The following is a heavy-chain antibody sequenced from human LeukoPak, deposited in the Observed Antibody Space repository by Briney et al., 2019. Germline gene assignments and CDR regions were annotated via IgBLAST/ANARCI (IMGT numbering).Heavy chain of an antibody. D-gene: IGHD5-18*01. J-gene: IGHJ4*02. Sequence: ASVKVSCKASDYTFTNYGINWVRQAPGQGLEWMGWISAYNGNTNYAQKLQGRVTMTTDTSTSTAYMELRSLRSDDTAVYYCARGGLGYSYGREFDYWGQGTLVTVSS. CDR2: ISAYNGNT. CDR3: ARGGLGYSYGREFDY. V-gene: IGHV1-18*01. CDR1: DYTFTNYG.